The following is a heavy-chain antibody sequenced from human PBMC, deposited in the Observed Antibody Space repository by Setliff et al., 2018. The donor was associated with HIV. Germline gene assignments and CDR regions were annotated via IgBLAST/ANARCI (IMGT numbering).Heavy chain of an antibody. CDR2: IYYTGNT. CDR1: GDSISNGGFY. CDR3: AREIKIPPQGALDY. Sequence: SETLSLTCTVSGDSISNGGFYWTWIRQHPGKGLEWIGYIYYTGNTYYNLSLKSRVAMSVDTSKNQFSLKLNSVTAADTAVYYCAREIKIPPQGALDYWGQGMLVTVSS. V-gene: IGHV4-31*03. J-gene: IGHJ4*02. D-gene: IGHD2-2*01.